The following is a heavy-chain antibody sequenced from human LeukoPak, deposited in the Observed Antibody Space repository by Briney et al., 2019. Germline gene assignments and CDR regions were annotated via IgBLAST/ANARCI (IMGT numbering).Heavy chain of an antibody. V-gene: IGHV1-2*02. CDR3: ARGVSWHIDY. CDR2: INPNSGGT. CDR1: GYTFTGYY. Sequence: ASVTVSFRASGYTFTGYYMHWVRQAPGQGLEWMGWINPNSGGTNSAQKFQGRVTMTRDTSISTAYIELSRLRSDDTAIFYCARGVSWHIDYWGQGTLVTVSS. J-gene: IGHJ4*02. D-gene: IGHD6-6*01.